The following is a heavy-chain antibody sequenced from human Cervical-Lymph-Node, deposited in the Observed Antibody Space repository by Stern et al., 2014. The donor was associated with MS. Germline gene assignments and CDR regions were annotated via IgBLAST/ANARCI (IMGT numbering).Heavy chain of an antibody. Sequence: VQLVESGGGVVQPGRSLRLSCAASGFTFSNYGMHWVRQAPGKGLAWLAVIWYDGNKKYYADSVEGRFTISRDNSKNTLFLQMSSLTAEDTALYYCARGNWNYEGMGYWGQGTLVTVSS. CDR3: ARGNWNYEGMGY. J-gene: IGHJ4*02. V-gene: IGHV3-33*01. CDR1: GFTFSNYG. CDR2: IWYDGNKK. D-gene: IGHD1-7*01.